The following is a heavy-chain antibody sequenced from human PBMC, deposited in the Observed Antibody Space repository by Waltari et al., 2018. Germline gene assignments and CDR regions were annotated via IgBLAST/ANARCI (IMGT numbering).Heavy chain of an antibody. V-gene: IGHV1-69-2*01. CDR1: GYTFTDYY. J-gene: IGHJ5*02. CDR2: VGPKDGET. Sequence: EVQLLQSGAEVKKPGATVKISCKPSGYTFTDYYIHWVKQNPGKGLEWMGRVGPKDGETIYAEKFQDRVTISADTSTDTVYMIMNGLRFDDTALYFCSRSGSDDWFDPGAGEPRSPSSQ. CDR3: SRSGSDDWFDP. D-gene: IGHD2-15*01.